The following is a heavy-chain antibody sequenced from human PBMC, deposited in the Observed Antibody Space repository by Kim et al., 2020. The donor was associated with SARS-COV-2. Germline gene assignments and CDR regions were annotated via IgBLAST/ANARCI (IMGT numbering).Heavy chain of an antibody. CDR1: GASITSYY. V-gene: IGHV4-59*13. CDR2: IYYTGRT. J-gene: IGHJ6*02. Sequence: SETLSLTCTVSGASITSYYWNWVRQSPGKGLEWIGYIYYTGRTNYNPSLKSRLAISVDTSKNQISLKLTSVTAADTAVYFCARDQGDFDVLTGYYKDYTGVDVWGQGAPVTVSS. CDR3: ARDQGDFDVLTGYYKDYTGVDV. D-gene: IGHD3-9*01.